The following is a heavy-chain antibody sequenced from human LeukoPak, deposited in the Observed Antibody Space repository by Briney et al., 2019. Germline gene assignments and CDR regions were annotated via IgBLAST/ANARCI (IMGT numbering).Heavy chain of an antibody. V-gene: IGHV4-59*08. CDR2: IYYSGST. CDR3: ARIRGITYYFDY. J-gene: IGHJ4*02. D-gene: IGHD3-16*01. CDR1: GGSISSYY. Sequence: RASETLSLTCTVSGGSISSYYWSWIRQPPGKGLEWIGYIYYSGSTNYNPSLKSRVTISVDTSKNQFSLKLSSVTAADTAVYYCARIRGITYYFDYWGQGTLVTVSS.